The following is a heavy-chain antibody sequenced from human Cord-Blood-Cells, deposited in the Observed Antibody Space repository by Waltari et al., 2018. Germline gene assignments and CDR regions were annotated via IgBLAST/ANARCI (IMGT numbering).Heavy chain of an antibody. Sequence: QVTLKESGPVLVKPTETLTLTCTVSGFSLSNARMGVSWIRQPPGKALEWLAHIFSNGEKSYSTSLKGQVTNSKGTFKSQVGPTMTNLEPWEPATIFCGRIPRGWGGPGSFDFLGQGKIVTLPS. CDR1: GFSLSNARMG. CDR3: GRIPRGWGGPGSFDF. CDR2: IFSNGEK. J-gene: IGHJ3*01. D-gene: IGHD3-16*01. V-gene: IGHV2-26*01.